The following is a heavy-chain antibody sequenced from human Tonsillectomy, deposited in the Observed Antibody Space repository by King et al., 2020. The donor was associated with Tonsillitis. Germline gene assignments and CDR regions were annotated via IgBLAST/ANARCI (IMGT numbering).Heavy chain of an antibody. CDR2: INPSAGST. D-gene: IGHD3-22*01. CDR1: GYTFTSYY. Sequence: QLVQSGAEVTKPGASVKVSCKASGYTFTSYYMHWVRQAPGQGLEWMGRINPSAGSTSYAQKFQGRATMTRDTSTSTVYMELSSLTSEDTAVYYCARGQYYYDSSGYYPLYFDYWGQGTLITVSS. J-gene: IGHJ4*02. CDR3: ARGQYYYDSSGYYPLYFDY. V-gene: IGHV1-46*01.